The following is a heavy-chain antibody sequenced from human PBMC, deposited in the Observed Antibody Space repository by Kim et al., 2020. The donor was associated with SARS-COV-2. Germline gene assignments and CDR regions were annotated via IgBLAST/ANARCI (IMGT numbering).Heavy chain of an antibody. J-gene: IGHJ4*02. V-gene: IGHV1-69*13. D-gene: IGHD5-12*01. CDR2: IIPIFGTA. CDR1: GGTFSSYA. Sequence: SVKVSCKASGGTFSSYAISWVRQAPGQGLEWMGGIIPIFGTANYAQKFQGRVTITADESTSTAYMELSSLRSEDTAVYYCARGPGYSGYDYPLEYWGQGTLVTVSS. CDR3: ARGPGYSGYDYPLEY.